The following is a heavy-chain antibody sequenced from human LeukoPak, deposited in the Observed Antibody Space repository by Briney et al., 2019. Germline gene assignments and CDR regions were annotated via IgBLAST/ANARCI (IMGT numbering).Heavy chain of an antibody. V-gene: IGHV3-33*01. CDR1: GSAFSTYG. D-gene: IGHD6-13*01. CDR3: ARPTSSSRTTS. CDR2: ISYDGRNE. Sequence: GRSLRLSCAASGSAFSTYGMHWVRQAPGKGLEWVSFISYDGRNEYCADSVKGRFTISRDNSKNTLYLQMNSLKAEDPAVYYCARPTSSSRTTSWGQGTLVTVSS. J-gene: IGHJ4*02.